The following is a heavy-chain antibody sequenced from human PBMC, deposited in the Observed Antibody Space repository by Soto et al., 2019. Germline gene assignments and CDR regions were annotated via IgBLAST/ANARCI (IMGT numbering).Heavy chain of an antibody. CDR2: ISSSSSYI. CDR3: ARGAITFGGVIATYYFDY. D-gene: IGHD3-16*02. Sequence: GGSLRLSCAASGFTFSSYSMNWVRQAPGKGLEWVSSISSSSSYIYYADSVKGRFTISRDNAKNSLYLQMNSLRAEDTAVYYCARGAITFGGVIATYYFDYWGQGTLVTVSS. CDR1: GFTFSSYS. V-gene: IGHV3-21*01. J-gene: IGHJ4*02.